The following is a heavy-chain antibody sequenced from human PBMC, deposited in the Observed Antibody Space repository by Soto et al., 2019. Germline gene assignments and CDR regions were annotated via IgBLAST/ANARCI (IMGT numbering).Heavy chain of an antibody. CDR2: IYYSGST. CDR3: ARTYYDILTGFNWFDP. J-gene: IGHJ5*02. CDR1: GGSISSSSYY. Sequence: QLQLQESGPGLVKPSETLSLTCTVSGGSISSSSYYWGWIRQPPGKGLEWLGSIYYSGSTYYNPSLKSRVTIAVDTSKNQFSLTLSSVTAADTAVYYCARTYYDILTGFNWFDPWGQGTLVTVSS. D-gene: IGHD3-9*01. V-gene: IGHV4-39*01.